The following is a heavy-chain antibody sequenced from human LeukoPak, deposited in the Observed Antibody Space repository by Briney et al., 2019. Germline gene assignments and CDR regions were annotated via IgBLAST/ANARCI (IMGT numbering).Heavy chain of an antibody. D-gene: IGHD3-3*01. Sequence: GGSLRLSCAASGFTVSSNYMSWVRQARGKGLEWVSVIFSGGGTYYADSVKGRFTTSRDNSKNTLYLQMNSLRAEDTAVYYCARDPRSGKSGFDYWGQGTLVTVSS. CDR2: IFSGGGT. CDR3: ARDPRSGKSGFDY. V-gene: IGHV3-66*02. CDR1: GFTVSSNY. J-gene: IGHJ4*02.